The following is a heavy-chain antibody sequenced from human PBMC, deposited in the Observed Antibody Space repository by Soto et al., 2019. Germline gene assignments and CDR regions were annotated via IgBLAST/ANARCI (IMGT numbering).Heavy chain of an antibody. V-gene: IGHV4-61*01. CDR2: IFYNGST. D-gene: IGHD3-22*01. CDR1: GGSVSSGSYY. J-gene: IGHJ4*02. Sequence: QVQLHESGPGLVKTSETLSLTCTVSGGSVSSGSYYWSWIRQPPGKGLELIGYIFYNGSTNYNPALKSRVTMSVDTSRDQFSLRLSSVPAPDTAFYYCARGVTMITGFDYWGQGSLVTVSS. CDR3: ARGVTMITGFDY.